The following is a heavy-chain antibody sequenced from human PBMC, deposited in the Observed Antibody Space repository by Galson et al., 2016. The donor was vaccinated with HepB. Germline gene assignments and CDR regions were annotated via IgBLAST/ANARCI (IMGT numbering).Heavy chain of an antibody. CDR2: IYPGDSDT. D-gene: IGHD3-10*01. Sequence: QSGAEVKKTGESLKISCKGPGYTFSSSWIAWVRQRPGTGLEWMGTIYPGDSDTRYSPSFQGQVTISVDKSISTAYLQWSSLKASDTAMYYCARRFSNFGVYYFDRWGQGTLATVSS. J-gene: IGHJ4*02. CDR1: GYTFSSSW. CDR3: ARRFSNFGVYYFDR. V-gene: IGHV5-51*01.